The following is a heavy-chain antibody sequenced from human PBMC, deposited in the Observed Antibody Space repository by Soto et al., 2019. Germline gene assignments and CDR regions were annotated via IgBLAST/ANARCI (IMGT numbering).Heavy chain of an antibody. CDR1: GGSISSYY. CDR2: IYYSGST. D-gene: IGHD3-10*01. J-gene: IGHJ5*02. CDR3: AGGFGELMSNWFDP. Sequence: SETLSLTCTASGGSISSYYWSWIRQPPGKGLEWIGYIYYSGSTNYNPSLKSRVTISVDTSKNQFSLKLSSVTAADTAVYYCAGGFGELMSNWFDPWGQGTLVTVSS. V-gene: IGHV4-59*01.